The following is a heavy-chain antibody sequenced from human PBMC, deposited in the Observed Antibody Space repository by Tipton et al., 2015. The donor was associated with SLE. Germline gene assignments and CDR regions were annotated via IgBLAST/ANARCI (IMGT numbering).Heavy chain of an antibody. CDR1: GGSISSGDYY. V-gene: IGHV4-30-4*01. Sequence: TLSLTCTVSGGSISSGDYYWSWIRQPPGKGLEWIGYIYYSGSTYYNPSLKSRVTISVDTSKNQFSLKLSSVTAADTAVYYCARGPPRGGYYYRAEYFQHWGQGTLVTVSS. J-gene: IGHJ1*01. D-gene: IGHD3-22*01. CDR3: ARGPPRGGYYYRAEYFQH. CDR2: IYYSGST.